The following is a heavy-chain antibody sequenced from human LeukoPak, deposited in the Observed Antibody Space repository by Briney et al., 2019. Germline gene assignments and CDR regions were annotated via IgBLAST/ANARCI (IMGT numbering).Heavy chain of an antibody. J-gene: IGHJ4*02. CDR3: ARDQTYSGSGIYTYFDY. V-gene: IGHV4-38-2*02. CDR2: IYHSGST. CDR1: GYSISSGYY. Sequence: SETLSLTCTVSGYSISSGYYWGWIRQPPGKGLEWIGSIYHSGSTYYNPSLKSRVTISVDTSKNHFSLKLSSVTAADTAVYYCARDQTYSGSGIYTYFDYWGQGILVTVSS. D-gene: IGHD3-10*01.